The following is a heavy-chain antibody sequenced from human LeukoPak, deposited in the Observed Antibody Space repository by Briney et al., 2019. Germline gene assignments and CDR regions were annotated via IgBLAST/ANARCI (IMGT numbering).Heavy chain of an antibody. Sequence: ASVKVSCKASGGTFSSYAISWVRQAPGQGLEWMGRIIPILGIANYAQKFQGRVTITADKSTSTAYMELSSLRSEDTAVYCCARAVTGYSSGHLDYWGQGTLVTVSS. CDR2: IIPILGIA. D-gene: IGHD6-19*01. CDR3: ARAVTGYSSGHLDY. CDR1: GGTFSSYA. V-gene: IGHV1-69*04. J-gene: IGHJ4*02.